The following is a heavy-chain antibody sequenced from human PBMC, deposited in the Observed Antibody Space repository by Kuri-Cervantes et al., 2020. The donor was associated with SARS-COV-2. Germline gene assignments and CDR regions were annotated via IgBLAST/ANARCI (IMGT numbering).Heavy chain of an antibody. D-gene: IGHD2-21*01. CDR3: ARFNCGGDCYSGRKLYYGMDV. J-gene: IGHJ6*02. V-gene: IGHV3-20*04. CDR2: ISWNSDSI. CDR1: GFTFSSYS. Sequence: GESLKISCAASGFTFSSYSMNWVRQAPGKGLEWVSGISWNSDSIAYADSVRGRFTISRDNAKNSLYLQMNSLRAEDTALYYCARFNCGGDCYSGRKLYYGMDVWGRGTTVTVSS.